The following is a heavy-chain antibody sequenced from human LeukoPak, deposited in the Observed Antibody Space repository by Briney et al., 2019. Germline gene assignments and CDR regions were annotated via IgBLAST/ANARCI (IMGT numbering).Heavy chain of an antibody. Sequence: PSETLSLTCTVSGDSISSYYLSWIRQPPGKGLEWIGYIYYSGSTNYNPSLKSRVTISVDTSKNQFSLKLSSVTAADTAVYYCARSSWGDPHEFDYWGQGTLVTVSS. V-gene: IGHV4-59*01. D-gene: IGHD2-21*02. CDR3: ARSSWGDPHEFDY. CDR2: IYYSGST. J-gene: IGHJ4*02. CDR1: GDSISSYY.